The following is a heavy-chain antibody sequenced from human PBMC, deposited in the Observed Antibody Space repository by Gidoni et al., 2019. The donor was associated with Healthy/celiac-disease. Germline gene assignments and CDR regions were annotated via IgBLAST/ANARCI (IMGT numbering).Heavy chain of an antibody. J-gene: IGHJ4*02. CDR3: ANGPDYGDYGTYYFDY. Sequence: QVQLVESGGGVVQPGRSLRLSCAASGFTFSSYGMHWVRQAPGKGLEWVAVISYDGSNKYYADSVKGRFTISRDNSKNTLYLQMNSLRAEDTAVYYCANGPDYGDYGTYYFDYWGQGTLATVSS. V-gene: IGHV3-30*18. CDR2: ISYDGSNK. CDR1: GFTFSSYG. D-gene: IGHD4-17*01.